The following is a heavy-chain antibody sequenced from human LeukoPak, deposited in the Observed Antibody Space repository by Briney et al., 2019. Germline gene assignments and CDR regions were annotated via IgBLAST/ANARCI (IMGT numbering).Heavy chain of an antibody. V-gene: IGHV4-34*01. J-gene: IGHJ3*02. D-gene: IGHD6-6*01. CDR2: INHGGGT. CDR3: ARDSQYSDLDI. Sequence: SETLSLTCAVYGGSFSDYFWNWIRQTPGKGLEWIGEINHGGGTNYNPSLKSRATISVDTSKKQFSLNLTSVTAADTAVYYCARDSQYSDLDIWGQGTMVTVSS. CDR1: GGSFSDYF.